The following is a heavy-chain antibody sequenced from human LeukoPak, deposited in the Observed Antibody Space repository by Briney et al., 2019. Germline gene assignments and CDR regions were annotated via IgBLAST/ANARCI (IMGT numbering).Heavy chain of an antibody. J-gene: IGHJ4*02. V-gene: IGHV1-18*01. CDR2: ISAYNSNT. CDR3: ARDYGSGNHRFDY. D-gene: IGHD3-10*01. Sequence: ASVKVSCKASGYTFTTYGFSWVRQAPGQGLEWMGWISAYNSNTNYAQKVQGRVTMTTDTSTNTAYMELRSLRSDDTAVYYCARDYGSGNHRFDYWGQGTLVTVSS. CDR1: GYTFTTYG.